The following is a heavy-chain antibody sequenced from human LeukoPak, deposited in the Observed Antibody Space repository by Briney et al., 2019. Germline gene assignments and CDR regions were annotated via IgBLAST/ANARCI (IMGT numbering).Heavy chain of an antibody. V-gene: IGHV3-30*18. Sequence: GGSLRLSCAASGFTFCSYGMHWVREAPGKGVEWVAVISYDGSNKYYADSVKGRFTISRDNSKNTLYLQMNSLRAEDTAVYYCAKDTTSYYYDSSGYPRPLDYWGQGTLVTVSS. J-gene: IGHJ4*02. CDR3: AKDTTSYYYDSSGYPRPLDY. CDR2: ISYDGSNK. D-gene: IGHD3-22*01. CDR1: GFTFCSYG.